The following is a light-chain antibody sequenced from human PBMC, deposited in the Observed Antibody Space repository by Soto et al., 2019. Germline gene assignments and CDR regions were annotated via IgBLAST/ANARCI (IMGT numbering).Light chain of an antibody. J-gene: IGLJ1*01. V-gene: IGLV1-47*01. CDR3: AAWDDTAHAYV. CDR1: NSNIGPNY. CDR2: RET. Sequence: QSVLTQPPSVSGAPGQAVTISCFGSNSNIGPNYVYWYRILPVTSPRLVLSRETRPSGVPDRFSGSKSATSATLAISGLRVDDDGDYFCAAWDDTAHAYVFGGGTKLTVL.